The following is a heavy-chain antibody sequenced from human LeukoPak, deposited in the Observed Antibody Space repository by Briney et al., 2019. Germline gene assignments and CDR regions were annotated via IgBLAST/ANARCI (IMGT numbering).Heavy chain of an antibody. V-gene: IGHV4-39*07. CDR1: GGSISSSSYY. CDR3: AREKSPDYCSGSSCYFDY. Sequence: TSETLSLTCTVSGGSISSSSYYWGWIRQPPGKGLEWIGSIYYSGSTYYNPSLKSRVTISVDTSKNQFSLKLSSMTAADTAVYYCAREKSPDYCSGSSCYFDYWGQGTLVTVSS. J-gene: IGHJ4*02. D-gene: IGHD2-15*01. CDR2: IYYSGST.